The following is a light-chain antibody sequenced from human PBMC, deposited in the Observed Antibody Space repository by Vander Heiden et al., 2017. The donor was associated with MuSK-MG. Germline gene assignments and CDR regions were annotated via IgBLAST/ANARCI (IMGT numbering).Light chain of an antibody. J-gene: IGLJ1*01. CDR1: SSDVRAYNH. CDR3: SSYGTK. CDR2: VVT. V-gene: IGLV2-14*01. Sequence: QSALTLPASVSGPPRPSTTISCTATSSDVRAYNHGSWYPHPPGKTPTPALYVVTNRPSGVSDRFSGSKSGNTASLTIAGLQAEDEADYYCSSYGTKFGTGAKVTVL.